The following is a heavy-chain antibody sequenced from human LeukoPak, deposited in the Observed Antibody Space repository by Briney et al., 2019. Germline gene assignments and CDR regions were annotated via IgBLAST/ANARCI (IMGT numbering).Heavy chain of an antibody. V-gene: IGHV4-59*12. CDR3: ARRFPWYFDL. CDR1: SGSISKYY. CDR2: IYYSGST. Sequence: SETLSLTCTVSSGSISKYYWSWIRQSPGKGLEWIGYIYYSGSTTYNPSLKSRGTMSVDMSKKQLSLKLSSVTAADTAVYYCARRFPWYFDLWGRGTLVTVSS. J-gene: IGHJ2*01.